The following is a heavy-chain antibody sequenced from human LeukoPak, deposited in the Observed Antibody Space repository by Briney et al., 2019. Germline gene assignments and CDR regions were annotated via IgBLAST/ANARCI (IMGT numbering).Heavy chain of an antibody. CDR1: GFTFSSYG. V-gene: IGHV3-30*02. CDR2: IRYDGSNK. CDR3: AKDSNPLLTVTTLDY. D-gene: IGHD4-17*01. J-gene: IGHJ4*02. Sequence: GGSLRLSCAASGFTFSSYGMHWVRQAPGKGLEWGAFIRYDGSNKYYADSVKGRFTISRDNSKNTLYLQMNSLRAEDTAVYYCAKDSNPLLTVTTLDYWGQGTLVTVSS.